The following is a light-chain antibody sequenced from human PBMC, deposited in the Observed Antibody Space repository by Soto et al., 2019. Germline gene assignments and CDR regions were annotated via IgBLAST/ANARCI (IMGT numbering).Light chain of an antibody. V-gene: IGKV1-12*01. CDR2: SAS. Sequence: DLPMTQSPSSVSASVGDRVTITCRASQGISNWLAWYQQQPGKAPKLLIYSASTLQSGVPSRFSGGGAGTHFTLIISSLQPEDFATYYCQQTNTFFPLSFGGGTKVEIK. CDR3: QQTNTFFPLS. CDR1: QGISNW. J-gene: IGKJ4*01.